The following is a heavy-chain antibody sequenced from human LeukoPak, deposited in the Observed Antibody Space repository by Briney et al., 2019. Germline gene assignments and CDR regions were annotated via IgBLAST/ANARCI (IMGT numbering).Heavy chain of an antibody. CDR3: ARDKDAFDI. J-gene: IGHJ3*02. CDR2: IYYSGST. Sequence: SETLSLTCTVSGGSVSSGGYYWSWIRQPPGKGLEWIGYIYYSGSTNYNPSLKSRVTISVDTSKNQFSLKLSSVTAADTAVYYCARDKDAFDIWGQGTMVTVSS. CDR1: GGSVSSGGYY. V-gene: IGHV4-61*08.